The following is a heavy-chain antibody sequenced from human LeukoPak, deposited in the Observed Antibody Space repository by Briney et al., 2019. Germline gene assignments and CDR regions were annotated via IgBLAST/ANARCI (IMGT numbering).Heavy chain of an antibody. CDR2: IYHSGST. CDR3: AKSNGYGLIDI. V-gene: IGHV4-4*02. D-gene: IGHD3-22*01. CDR1: GDSISSNNW. Sequence: PSETLSLTCAVSGDSISSNNWWSWVRQPPGKGLEWIGEIYHSGSTNYNASLKSRVTISVDKSRNQFSLKLNSVTAADTAVYYCAKSNGYGLIDIWGQGTMVTVSS. J-gene: IGHJ3*02.